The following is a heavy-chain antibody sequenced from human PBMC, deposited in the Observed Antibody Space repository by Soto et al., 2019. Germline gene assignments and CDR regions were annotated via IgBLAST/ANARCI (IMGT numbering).Heavy chain of an antibody. CDR1: GYTFTSYG. J-gene: IGHJ4*02. CDR2: ISAYNGNT. V-gene: IGHV1-18*01. D-gene: IGHD4-17*01. Sequence: ASVKVSCKASGYTFTSYGISWVRQAPGQGLEWMGWISAYNGNTNYAQKLQGRVTMTTDTSTSTAYMELRSLRSDDTAVYYCARDPPPTVTTPNFDYWGQGTLVTVSS. CDR3: ARDPPPTVTTPNFDY.